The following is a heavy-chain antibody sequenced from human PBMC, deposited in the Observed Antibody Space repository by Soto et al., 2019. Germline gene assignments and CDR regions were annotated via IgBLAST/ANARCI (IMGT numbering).Heavy chain of an antibody. Sequence: QLQLQESGSGLVKPSQTLSLTCAVSGGSISSGGYSWSWIRQPPGKGLEWIGYIYHSGSTYYNPSHKSRSTISVDRSKNQFSLKLSSVTAADTAVYYCASYGDYVGCFDYWGQGTLVTVSS. CDR3: ASYGDYVGCFDY. CDR2: IYHSGST. CDR1: GGSISSGGYS. J-gene: IGHJ4*02. V-gene: IGHV4-30-2*01. D-gene: IGHD4-17*01.